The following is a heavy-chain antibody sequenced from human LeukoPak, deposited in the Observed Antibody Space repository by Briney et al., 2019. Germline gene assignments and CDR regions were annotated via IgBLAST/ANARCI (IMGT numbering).Heavy chain of an antibody. D-gene: IGHD2-2*01. V-gene: IGHV3-23*01. Sequence: PGGSLRLSCAASGFTFSSYAMSWVRQAPGKGPEWVSAISDSGGSTYYADSVKGRFTISGDNSKNTLYLQMNSLRAEDTAVYYCARVVYCSSTSCEVSRQYNWFDPWGQGTLVTVSS. J-gene: IGHJ5*02. CDR1: GFTFSSYA. CDR2: ISDSGGST. CDR3: ARVVYCSSTSCEVSRQYNWFDP.